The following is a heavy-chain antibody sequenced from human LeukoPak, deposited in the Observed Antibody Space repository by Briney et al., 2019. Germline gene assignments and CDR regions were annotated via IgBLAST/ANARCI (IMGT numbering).Heavy chain of an antibody. D-gene: IGHD2/OR15-2a*01. CDR2: INHSGST. CDR3: ARARLSPPYYYYGMDV. V-gene: IGHV4-34*01. CDR1: GGFFSGYY. J-gene: IGHJ6*02. Sequence: SETLSLTCAVYGGFFSGYYWSWIRQPPGKGLEWIGEINHSGSTNYNPSLKSRVTISVDTSKNQFSLKLSSVTAADTAVYYCARARLSPPYYYYGMDVWGQGTTVTVSS.